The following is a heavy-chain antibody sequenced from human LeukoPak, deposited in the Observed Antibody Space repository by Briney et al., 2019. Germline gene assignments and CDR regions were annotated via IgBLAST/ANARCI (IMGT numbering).Heavy chain of an antibody. CDR3: ARNQLDGYNHMAPHDY. CDR2: ISYDGSNK. D-gene: IGHD5-24*01. V-gene: IGHV3-30*03. J-gene: IGHJ4*02. CDR1: GFTFSSYG. Sequence: GRSLRLSCAASGFTFSSYGMHWVRQAPGKGLEWVAVISYDGSNKYYADSVKGRFTISRDNSKNTLYLQMNSLRAEDTAVYYCARNQLDGYNHMAPHDYWGQGTLVTVSS.